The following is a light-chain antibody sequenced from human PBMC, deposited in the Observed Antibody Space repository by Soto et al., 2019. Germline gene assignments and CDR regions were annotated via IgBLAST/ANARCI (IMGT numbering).Light chain of an antibody. CDR3: SSYTSSSTLV. CDR2: EVS. Sequence: QSALTQPASVSGSPGQSITISCTGSSSDVGGYNYVSWYQQHPGKAPKLMIYEVSNRPSGISNRFSGSKSGNTASLTLSGLQAADEADYYCSSYTSSSTLVFGGGTQLTVL. CDR1: SSDVGGYNY. J-gene: IGLJ2*01. V-gene: IGLV2-14*01.